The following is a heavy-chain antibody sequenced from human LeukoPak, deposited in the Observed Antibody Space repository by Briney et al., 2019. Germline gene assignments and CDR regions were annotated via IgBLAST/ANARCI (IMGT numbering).Heavy chain of an antibody. Sequence: PSETLSLTCTVSGGSVSSDYWNWIRQPPGKGVEWIGYIHNNGNTNDNPSLKSRVTISMDASKNQFSLRLSSVTAADTALYYCARRSTYGFFDYWGQGTLVTVSS. V-gene: IGHV4-59*08. CDR1: GGSVSSDY. J-gene: IGHJ4*02. CDR3: ARRSTYGFFDY. D-gene: IGHD4-17*01. CDR2: IHNNGNT.